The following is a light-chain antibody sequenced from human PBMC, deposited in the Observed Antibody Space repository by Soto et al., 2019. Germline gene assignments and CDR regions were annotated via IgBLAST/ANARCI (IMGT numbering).Light chain of an antibody. Sequence: QPALTQPPSVSGYPGQSVTISCTGTSSDVGSYNRVSWYQLPPGTAPQLMVYEVSNRPSGVPDRFSGSKSGNTASLTISGLQAEDEADYYCSSYTSSSTYVFGTGTKVTVL. CDR1: SSDVGSYNR. CDR2: EVS. CDR3: SSYTSSSTYV. J-gene: IGLJ1*01. V-gene: IGLV2-18*02.